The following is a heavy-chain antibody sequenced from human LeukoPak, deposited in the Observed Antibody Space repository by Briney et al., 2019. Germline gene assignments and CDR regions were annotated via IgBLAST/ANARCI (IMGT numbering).Heavy chain of an antibody. Sequence: GGSLRLSCAASAFTFSSYGMHWVRQPQGKGLEWVAVIWYDGNSKYYADSVKGRFTISRDNSKNTLYLQMNSLRAEDTAVYYCAKDATYCSSTSCDTYYYYYMDVWGKGTTVTVSS. D-gene: IGHD2-2*01. CDR3: AKDATYCSSTSCDTYYYYYMDV. V-gene: IGHV3-33*06. CDR1: AFTFSSYG. CDR2: IWYDGNSK. J-gene: IGHJ6*03.